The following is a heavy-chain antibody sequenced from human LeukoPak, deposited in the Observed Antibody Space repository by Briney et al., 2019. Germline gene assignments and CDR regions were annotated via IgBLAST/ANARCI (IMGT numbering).Heavy chain of an antibody. V-gene: IGHV3-48*01. Sequence: GGSLRLSCAASGFTFSSYSMNWVRQAPGKGLEWVSYISSSSSTIYYADSVKGRFTISRDNAKNSLYLQMNSLRAEDTAVYYCAREGSQPSYGGYVVDYWGQGTLVTVSS. CDR2: ISSSSSTI. CDR1: GFTFSSYS. CDR3: AREGSQPSYGGYVVDY. J-gene: IGHJ4*02. D-gene: IGHD5-12*01.